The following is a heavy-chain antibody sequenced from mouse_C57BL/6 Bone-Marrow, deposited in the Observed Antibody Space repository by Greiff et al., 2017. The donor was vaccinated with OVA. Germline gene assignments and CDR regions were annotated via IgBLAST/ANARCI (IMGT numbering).Heavy chain of an antibody. D-gene: IGHD1-1*01. J-gene: IGHJ3*01. V-gene: IGHV1-87*01. CDR3: SEDSAVYYCASYYGRSYGFAY. CDR2: GQGLEWIG. Sequence: VQRVESGPELARPWASVKISCQAFYTFSRRVHFAIRDTNYWMQWVKQRPGQGLEWIGAIYPGKGDTSYNQKFKGKATLTADKSSTTAYLQLSSLTSEDSAVYYCASYYGRSYGFAYWGQGTLVTVSA. CDR1: YTFSRRVH.